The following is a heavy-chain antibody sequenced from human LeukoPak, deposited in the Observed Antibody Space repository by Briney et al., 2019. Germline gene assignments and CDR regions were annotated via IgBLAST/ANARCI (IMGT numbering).Heavy chain of an antibody. CDR3: ARREFYYDSSGYFDY. CDR2: IYPGDSDT. D-gene: IGHD3-22*01. J-gene: IGHJ4*02. V-gene: IGHV5-51*01. Sequence: GESLKISCKASGYSFTSYWIAWVRQMPGKGLEWMGIIYPGDSDTRYSPSFQGQVTISADKSISTAYLQWSSLKASDTAMYYCARREFYYDSSGYFDYWGQGTLVTVSS. CDR1: GYSFTSYW.